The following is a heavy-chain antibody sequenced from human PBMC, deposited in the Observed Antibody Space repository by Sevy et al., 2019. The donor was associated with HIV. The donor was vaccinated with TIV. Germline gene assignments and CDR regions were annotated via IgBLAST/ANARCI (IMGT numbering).Heavy chain of an antibody. CDR2: IYYSGST. V-gene: IGHV4-59*01. J-gene: IGHJ4*02. CDR3: ASGVFTSGSYDFWSGYYTDYFDY. D-gene: IGHD3-3*01. Sequence: AETLSLTCTVSGGSISSYYWSWIRQPPGKGLEWIGDIYYSGSTNYNPSLKRRVTISVDTSNNQFSLKLNSVTTADTAVYYCASGVFTSGSYDFWSGYYTDYFDYWGQGTLVTVSS. CDR1: GGSISSYY.